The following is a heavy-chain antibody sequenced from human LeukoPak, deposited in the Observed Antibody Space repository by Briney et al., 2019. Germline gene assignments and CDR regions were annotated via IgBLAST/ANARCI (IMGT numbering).Heavy chain of an antibody. CDR2: ISSSSSYI. D-gene: IGHD6-13*01. CDR3: ARDQGQQLIDY. V-gene: IGHV3-21*01. J-gene: IGHJ4*02. CDR1: GFTFSSYS. Sequence: GGSLRLSCAASGFTFSSYSMNWVRQAPGKGLEWVLSISSSSSYIYYADSVKGRFTISRDNAKNSLYLQVNSLRAEDTAVYYCARDQGQQLIDYWGQGTLVTVSS.